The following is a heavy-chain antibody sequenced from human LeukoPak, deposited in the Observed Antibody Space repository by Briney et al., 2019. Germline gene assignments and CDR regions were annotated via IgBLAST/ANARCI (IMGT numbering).Heavy chain of an antibody. CDR2: IYYSGST. V-gene: IGHV4-39*07. D-gene: IGHD3-10*01. CDR3: ARERETYKLLWFGELLSAQPHYYYVDV. Sequence: SETLSLTCTVSGGSISSSSYYWGWIRQPPGKGLEWIGSIYYSGSTYYNPSLKSRVTISVDTSKNQFSLKLSSVTAADTAVYYCARERETYKLLWFGELLSAQPHYYYVDVWGKGTTVTVSS. CDR1: GGSISSSSYY. J-gene: IGHJ6*03.